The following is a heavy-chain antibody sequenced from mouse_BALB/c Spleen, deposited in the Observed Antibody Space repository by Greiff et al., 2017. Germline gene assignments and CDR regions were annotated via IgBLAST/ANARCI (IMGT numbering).Heavy chain of an antibody. Sequence: EVQRVESVGGLVKPGGSLKLSCAASGFTFSDYYMYWVRQTPEKRLEWVATISDGGSYTYYPDSVKGRFTISRDNAKNNLYLQMSSLKSEDTAMYYCARDQGNYVGGFAYWGQGTLVTVSA. CDR2: ISDGGSYT. J-gene: IGHJ3*01. CDR1: GFTFSDYY. D-gene: IGHD2-1*01. CDR3: ARDQGNYVGGFAY. V-gene: IGHV5-4*02.